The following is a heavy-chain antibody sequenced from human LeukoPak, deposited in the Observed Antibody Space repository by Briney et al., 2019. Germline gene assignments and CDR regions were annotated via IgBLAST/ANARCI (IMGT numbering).Heavy chain of an antibody. V-gene: IGHV1-2*02. CDR2: INPNSGGT. CDR1: GYTFTGYY. J-gene: IGHJ6*03. D-gene: IGHD4-17*01. CDR3: ARAVYGDYPYYYYYMDV. Sequence: ASVKVSCKASGYTFTGYYMHWVRQAPGQGLEWMGWINPNSGGTNYAQKFQGRVTMTRDTSISTAYMELSRLRPDDTAVYYCARAVYGDYPYYYYYMDVWGKGTTVTISS.